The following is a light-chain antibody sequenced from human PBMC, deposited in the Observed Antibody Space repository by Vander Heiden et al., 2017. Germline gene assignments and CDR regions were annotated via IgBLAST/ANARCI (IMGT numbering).Light chain of an antibody. CDR1: RSDLGHYNV. CDR2: EVS. V-gene: IGLV2-14*01. J-gene: IGLJ1*01. Sequence: QSALTQPASVSGSPGQSTTISCAGSRSDLGHYNVVSWYQQPPGKPPKLVILEVSQRPSGVANRFSGTKSGNTASLTIAGLQPEDEADYYCSSYTSSNTYVFGTGTTVTV. CDR3: SSYTSSNTYV.